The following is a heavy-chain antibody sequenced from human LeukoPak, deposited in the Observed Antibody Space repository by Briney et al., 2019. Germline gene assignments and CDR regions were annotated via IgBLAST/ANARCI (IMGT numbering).Heavy chain of an antibody. CDR2: INPHSGGT. CDR1: GYTFTDYY. D-gene: IGHD5-24*01. J-gene: IGHJ4*02. V-gene: IGHV1-2*02. Sequence: ASVKVSCNASGYTFTDYYMHWVRRAPGQGLEWMGWINPHSGGTDHAQKFQGRVTMTRDTSISTAYMELSRLRSDDTAVYYCARGMADPGDYWGQGTLVTVSS. CDR3: ARGMADPGDY.